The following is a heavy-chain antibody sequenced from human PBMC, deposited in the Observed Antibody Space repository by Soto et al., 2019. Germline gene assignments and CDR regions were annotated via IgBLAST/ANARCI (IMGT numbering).Heavy chain of an antibody. J-gene: IGHJ4*02. Sequence: QVQLQESGPGLVKPSGTLSLTCAVSGGSISSSNWWSWVRQPPGKGLEWIGEIYHSGSTNYNPSLKSRVTISVDKYTNQFSLKLGGVTAADTGVYSCAREWGEGYSCSRGFDYWGQGTLVTVSS. CDR2: IYHSGST. D-gene: IGHD5-12*01. V-gene: IGHV4-4*02. CDR1: GGSISSSNW. CDR3: AREWGEGYSCSRGFDY.